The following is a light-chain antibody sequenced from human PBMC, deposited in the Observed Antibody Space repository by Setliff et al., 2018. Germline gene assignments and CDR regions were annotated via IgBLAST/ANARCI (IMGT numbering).Light chain of an antibody. CDR1: SSDIGSYNL. V-gene: IGLV2-23*02. Sequence: QSALAQPASVSGSPGQSITISCTGTSSDIGSYNLVSWYQHHPGKAPRLMIYEVTKRPSGVSNRFSGSKSGNTASLTISGLQAEDETDYYCYSFAGGSTFWGFGGGTKVTVL. CDR3: YSFAGGSTFWG. J-gene: IGLJ3*02. CDR2: EVT.